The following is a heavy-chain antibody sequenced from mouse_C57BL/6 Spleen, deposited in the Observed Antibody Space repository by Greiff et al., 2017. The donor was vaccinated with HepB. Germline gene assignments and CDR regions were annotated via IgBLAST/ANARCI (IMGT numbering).Heavy chain of an antibody. V-gene: IGHV2-2*01. D-gene: IGHD2-1*01. CDR3: ARGDYGNYVWYFDV. J-gene: IGHJ1*03. Sequence: VQLQESGPGLVQPSQSLSITCTVSGFSLTSYGVHWVRQSPGKGLEWLGVIWSGGSTDYNAAFISRLSISKDNSKSQVFFKMNSLQADDTAIYYCARGDYGNYVWYFDVWGTGTTVTVSS. CDR1: GFSLTSYG. CDR2: IWSGGST.